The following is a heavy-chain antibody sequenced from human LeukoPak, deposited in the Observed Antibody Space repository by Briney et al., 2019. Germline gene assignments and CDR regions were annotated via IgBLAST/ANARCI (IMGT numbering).Heavy chain of an antibody. CDR3: ARDLGTTAQGSY. CDR2: IYSGGST. V-gene: IGHV3-66*01. CDR1: GFTVSSNY. J-gene: IGHJ4*02. D-gene: IGHD4-17*01. Sequence: GGSLRLSCAASGFTVSSNYMSWVRQAPGKGLEWGSVIYSGGSTYYADSVKGRFTISRDNSKNTLYLQMNSLRVEDTAVYYCARDLGTTAQGSYWGQGTLVTVSS.